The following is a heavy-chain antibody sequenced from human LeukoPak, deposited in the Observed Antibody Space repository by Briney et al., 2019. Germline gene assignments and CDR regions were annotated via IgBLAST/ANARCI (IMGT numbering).Heavy chain of an antibody. CDR1: GFTVSRTY. D-gene: IGHD6-6*01. Sequence: GGSLRLSCAASGFTVSRTYMSWVRQAPGKGLEWVSVIDPGGSTYYADSVKGRFTISRDNSKNTLYLQLNSLRAEDTAVYYCAKGSFDSSSSYNWFDPWGQGTLVTVSS. V-gene: IGHV3-53*01. J-gene: IGHJ5*02. CDR3: AKGSFDSSSSYNWFDP. CDR2: IDPGGST.